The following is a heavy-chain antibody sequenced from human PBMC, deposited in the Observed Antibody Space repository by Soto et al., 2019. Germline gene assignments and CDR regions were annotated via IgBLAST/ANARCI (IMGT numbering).Heavy chain of an antibody. D-gene: IGHD2-2*01. Sequence: QVELVQSGAEVKKPGASVKVSCKASGYTFNRHGITWVRQAPGQGLEWMGWINPYNGNTDSEQRRQGRVTMTTDTSKNTAYLELRSLRSDDTAVYYCARAHCSSVSCYHPFYYYYMDVWGKGTTVTVSS. V-gene: IGHV1-18*01. CDR2: INPYNGNT. J-gene: IGHJ6*03. CDR1: GYTFNRHG. CDR3: ARAHCSSVSCYHPFYYYYMDV.